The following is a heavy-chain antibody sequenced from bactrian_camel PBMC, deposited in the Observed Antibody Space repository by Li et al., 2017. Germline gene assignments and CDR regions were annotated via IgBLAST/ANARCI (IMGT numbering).Heavy chain of an antibody. CDR3: AADFRTVVAGCTFYDYTY. V-gene: IGHV3S31*01. J-gene: IGHJ4*01. CDR2: INSGGGST. Sequence: VQLVESGGGSVQAGGSLRLSCAASGFTFSISAMSWARQAPGKELEWVSGINSGGGSTYYADSAKGRFTISRDTAKNTMYLQMNSLTPDDSAMYYCAADFRTVVAGCTFYDYTYWGRGTQVTVS. CDR1: GFTFSISA. D-gene: IGHD6*01.